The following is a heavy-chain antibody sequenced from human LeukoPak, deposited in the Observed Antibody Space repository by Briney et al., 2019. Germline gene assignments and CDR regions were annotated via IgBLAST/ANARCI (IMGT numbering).Heavy chain of an antibody. D-gene: IGHD6-19*01. CDR3: TRDLAAVPGPRMDV. CDR2: ISRSGDTL. V-gene: IGHV3-11*01. J-gene: IGHJ6*02. Sequence: GGSLRLSCTASGFPFRDYYMTWIRQAPGKGLEWISYISRSGDTLYYADSVEGRFTISRDNARNSLYLQMDSLRDDDTAMYFCTRDLAAVPGPRMDVWGQGTTVTVSS. CDR1: GFPFRDYY.